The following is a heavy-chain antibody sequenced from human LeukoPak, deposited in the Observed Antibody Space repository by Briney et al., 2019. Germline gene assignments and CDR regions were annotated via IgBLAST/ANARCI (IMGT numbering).Heavy chain of an antibody. Sequence: ASVTVSCTASGYTFTDYYMHWVRQAPGQGLEWMGWIYPNSGGTNYAQKFQGRVTMTRDTSISTAYMELSRLKSDDTAVYYCARDSIAAAGWRFVLWGRGTLVTVSS. D-gene: IGHD6-13*01. CDR3: ARDSIAAAGWRFVL. V-gene: IGHV1-2*02. CDR1: GYTFTDYY. CDR2: IYPNSGGT. J-gene: IGHJ3*01.